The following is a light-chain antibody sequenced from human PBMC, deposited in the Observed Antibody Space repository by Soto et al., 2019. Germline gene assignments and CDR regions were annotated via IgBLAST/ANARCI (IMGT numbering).Light chain of an antibody. V-gene: IGKV3-15*01. CDR3: QQYSSLPHT. Sequence: EIVMTQSPATLSVSPGERATLSCRASQSVSSNLAWYQQKPGQAPRLLIYGASTRATGIPARFSGSGSGTEFTLTISRLEPEDFVVYYCQQYSSLPHTFGQGTKLEVK. CDR2: GAS. J-gene: IGKJ2*01. CDR1: QSVSSN.